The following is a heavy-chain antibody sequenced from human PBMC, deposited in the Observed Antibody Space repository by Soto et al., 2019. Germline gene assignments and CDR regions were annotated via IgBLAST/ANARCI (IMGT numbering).Heavy chain of an antibody. Sequence: QVQLQESGPGLVKPSQTLSLTCTVSGGSISSGGYYWSWIRQHPGKGLEWIGYIYYSGSTYYNPSLKSRVTISVDTSKNQFSLKLSSVTATDTAVYYCARGLRVVTGISNWFDPWGQGTLVTVSS. D-gene: IGHD2-21*02. J-gene: IGHJ5*02. CDR1: GGSISSGGYY. V-gene: IGHV4-31*03. CDR2: IYYSGST. CDR3: ARGLRVVTGISNWFDP.